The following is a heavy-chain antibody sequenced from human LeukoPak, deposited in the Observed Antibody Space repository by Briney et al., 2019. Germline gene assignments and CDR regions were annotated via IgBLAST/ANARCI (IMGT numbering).Heavy chain of an antibody. CDR1: GFTFSNYA. V-gene: IGHV3-23*01. D-gene: IGHD2-2*01. J-gene: IGHJ4*02. Sequence: PGGSLRLSCAASGFTFSNYAMSWVRQAPGKGLESVSAIGGSGGSTYYVDSVKGRFTISRDNSKNTLYLQMNSLRAEDTAVYYCAKGSSSMCDVPLDYWGQGTLVTVSS. CDR2: IGGSGGST. CDR3: AKGSSSMCDVPLDY.